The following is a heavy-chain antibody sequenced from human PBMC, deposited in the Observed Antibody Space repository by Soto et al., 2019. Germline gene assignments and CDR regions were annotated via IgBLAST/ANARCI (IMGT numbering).Heavy chain of an antibody. CDR3: AKVGVVVPAAFDAFDI. Sequence: GGSLRLSCAASGFTFSSYALSWVRQAPGKGLEWVSTISGSGGSTYYADSVKGRFIISRDNSKNTLYLQMNSLRAEDTAVYYCAKVGVVVPAAFDAFDIWGQGTMVTVSS. CDR1: GFTFSSYA. CDR2: ISGSGGST. D-gene: IGHD2-2*01. J-gene: IGHJ3*02. V-gene: IGHV3-23*01.